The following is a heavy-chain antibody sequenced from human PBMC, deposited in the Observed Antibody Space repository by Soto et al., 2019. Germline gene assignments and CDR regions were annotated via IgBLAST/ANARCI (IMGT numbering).Heavy chain of an antibody. Sequence: TSEALSVTCAVSGDSISRRNWWNWVRQPPGKGLEWIGQISHVGNSNYNPSLQSRLTISVDKSKNQFSLELSSVTAADTAVYYCARLDYCSSTSCYRYWGQGTLVT. CDR1: GDSISRRNW. D-gene: IGHD2-2*02. CDR2: ISHVGNS. J-gene: IGHJ4*02. V-gene: IGHV4-4*02. CDR3: ARLDYCSSTSCYRY.